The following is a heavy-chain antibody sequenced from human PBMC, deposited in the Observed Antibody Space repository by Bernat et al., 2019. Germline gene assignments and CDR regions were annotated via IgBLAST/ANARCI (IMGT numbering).Heavy chain of an antibody. CDR2: ISWDGGNT. CDR1: GFIFDDYT. Sequence: EVQLVEFGGVVVQPGGSLRLSCAASGFIFDDYTMLWVRQAPGKGLECVSLISWDGGNTYYADSVKGRFTVSRDNSRNSLYLQMSSLRTEDTALYYCAKGGDGYAPPDHWGQGTLVTVSS. J-gene: IGHJ5*02. D-gene: IGHD5-24*01. CDR3: AKGGDGYAPPDH. V-gene: IGHV3-43*01.